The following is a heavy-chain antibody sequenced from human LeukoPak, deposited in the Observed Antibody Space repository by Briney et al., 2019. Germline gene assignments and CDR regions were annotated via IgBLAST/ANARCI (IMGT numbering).Heavy chain of an antibody. CDR1: GYTFTGYY. CDR3: ARVMVRFLEWLPPGY. D-gene: IGHD3-3*01. CDR2: INPNSGGT. V-gene: IGHV1-2*02. J-gene: IGHJ4*02. Sequence: ASVKVSCKASGYTFTGYYMHWVRQAPGQGLEWMGWINPNSGGTNYAQKFQGRVTMTRDTSISTAYMELSRLRSDDTAVYYCARVMVRFLEWLPPGYWGQGTLVTVSS.